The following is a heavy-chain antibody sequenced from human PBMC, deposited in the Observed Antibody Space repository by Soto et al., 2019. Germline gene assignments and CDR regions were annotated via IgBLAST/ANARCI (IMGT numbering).Heavy chain of an antibody. J-gene: IGHJ5*02. CDR3: ARAGHSSSSEGANWFDP. V-gene: IGHV4-31*03. CDR1: GGSISSGGYY. CDR2: IYYSGST. Sequence: SETLSLTCTVSGGSISSGGYYWSWIRQHPGKGLEWIGYIYYSGSTYYNPSLKSRVTISVDTSKNQFSLNLSSVTAADTAVYYCARAGHSSSSEGANWFDPWGQGTMVTVSS. D-gene: IGHD6-6*01.